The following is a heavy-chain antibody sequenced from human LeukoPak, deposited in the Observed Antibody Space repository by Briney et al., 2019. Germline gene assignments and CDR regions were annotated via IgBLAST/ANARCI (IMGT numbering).Heavy chain of an antibody. D-gene: IGHD5-18*01. CDR1: GFSVTNNY. J-gene: IGHJ4*02. V-gene: IGHV3-66*01. CDR2: IYSGGST. Sequence: PGGSLRLSCAVSGFSVTNNYMSWVRQAPGKGLEWVSVIYSGGSTYYADSVKGRFTISRDNSKNTLYLQMNSLRAEDTAVYYCARDRLDGQGYSYGYDYWGQGTLVTVSS. CDR3: ARDRLDGQGYSYGYDY.